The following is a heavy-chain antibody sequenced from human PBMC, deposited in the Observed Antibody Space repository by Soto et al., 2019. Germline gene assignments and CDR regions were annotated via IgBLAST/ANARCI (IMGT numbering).Heavy chain of an antibody. CDR3: AKGTRASCSGASCYPFDY. CDR2: ITGSTGNT. J-gene: IGHJ4*02. CDR1: GFTFSSYA. D-gene: IGHD2-15*01. Sequence: PGGSLRLSCAASGFTFSSYAMSWVRQAPGKGLEWVSAITGSTGNTYYADSVKGRFTIYRDNFKNTLYLQMNSLRAEDTAVFYCAKGTRASCSGASCYPFDYWGRGTQVTVSS. V-gene: IGHV3-23*01.